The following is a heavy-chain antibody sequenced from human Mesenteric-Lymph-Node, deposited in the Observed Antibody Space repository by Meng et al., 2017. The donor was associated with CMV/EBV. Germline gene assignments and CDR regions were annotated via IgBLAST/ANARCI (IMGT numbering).Heavy chain of an antibody. V-gene: IGHV3-7*01. CDR2: IKQDGSEN. Sequence: GESLKISCAASGFTFSSYWMTWVRQAPGKGLEWVANIKQDGSENYYVDSVKGRFTISRDNSKNTLYLQMNSLRTEDTAVYYCARDPDKKWLYLDYWGQGTLVTVSS. J-gene: IGHJ4*02. CDR3: ARDPDKKWLYLDY. D-gene: IGHD3-22*01. CDR1: GFTFSSYW.